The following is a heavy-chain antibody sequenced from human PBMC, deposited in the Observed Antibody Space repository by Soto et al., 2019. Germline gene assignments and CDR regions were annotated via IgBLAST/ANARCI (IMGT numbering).Heavy chain of an antibody. CDR1: GGSFSGYY. Sequence: QVQLQQWGAGLLKPSETLSLTCAVYGGSFSGYYWNWIRQPPGKGLEWIGEINHSGSTNYNPSLKRRVTISVDTSQDPFPLELSSVTAADTAVYYCARGWGALFDYWGQGALVTVSS. J-gene: IGHJ4*02. CDR3: ARGWGALFDY. D-gene: IGHD7-27*01. V-gene: IGHV4-34*01. CDR2: INHSGST.